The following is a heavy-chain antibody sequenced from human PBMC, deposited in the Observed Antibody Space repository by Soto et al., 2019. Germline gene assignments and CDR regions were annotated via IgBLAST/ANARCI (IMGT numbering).Heavy chain of an antibody. CDR1: GLTFSNYG. Sequence: QVQLVESGGGVVQPARSLRLSCVATGLTFSNYGIHWVRQAPGRGLEWVAVIWHDGSQKYSADSVRGRFTISRDNSKNTVYLQMNSLRVEDTAVYYCEGRDDPFHVWGQGTMVTVSS. CDR2: IWHDGSQK. V-gene: IGHV3-33*01. CDR3: EGRDDPFHV. J-gene: IGHJ3*01.